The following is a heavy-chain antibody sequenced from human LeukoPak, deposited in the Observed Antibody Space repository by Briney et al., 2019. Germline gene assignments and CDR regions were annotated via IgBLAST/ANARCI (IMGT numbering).Heavy chain of an antibody. D-gene: IGHD2-15*01. Sequence: PGGSLRLSCAASGFTFSSYGMHWVRQAPGKGLEWVAVISYDGSNKYYADSVKGRSTISRDNSKNTLYLQMNSLRAEDTAVYYCAKGMYCSGGSCYPDVGYYYYYGMDVWDQGTTVTVSS. J-gene: IGHJ6*02. V-gene: IGHV3-30*18. CDR1: GFTFSSYG. CDR2: ISYDGSNK. CDR3: AKGMYCSGGSCYPDVGYYYYYGMDV.